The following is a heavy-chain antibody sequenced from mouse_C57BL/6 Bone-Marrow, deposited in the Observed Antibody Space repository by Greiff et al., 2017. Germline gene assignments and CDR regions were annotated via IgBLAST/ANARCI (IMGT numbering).Heavy chain of an antibody. D-gene: IGHD1-1*01. CDR2: ILPSIGRT. CDR1: DSEVFPIAY. V-gene: IGHV15-2*01. CDR3: ARPPIYYYGSRWYFDV. Sequence: SGSELRGPGSSVKLSCKDFDSEVFPIAYMSWVRQKPGHGFEWIGGILPSIGRTIYGEKFEDKATLDADTLSNTAYLELNSLTSEDSAIYYCARPPIYYYGSRWYFDVWGTGTTVTVSS. J-gene: IGHJ1*03.